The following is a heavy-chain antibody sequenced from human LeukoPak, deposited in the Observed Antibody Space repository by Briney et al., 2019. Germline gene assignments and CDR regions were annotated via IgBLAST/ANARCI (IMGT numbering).Heavy chain of an antibody. V-gene: IGHV3-23*01. CDR3: AKDRAQQLVLDF. CDR1: GFTFSSYN. D-gene: IGHD6-13*01. J-gene: IGHJ4*02. CDR2: IIGSGSST. Sequence: GGSLRLSCAASGFTFSSYNINWVRQAPGKGLEWVSAIIGSGSSTYYADSVKGRFTISRDNSKNTLFLQMNSLRAEDTAVYYCAKDRAQQLVLDFWGQGTLVTVSS.